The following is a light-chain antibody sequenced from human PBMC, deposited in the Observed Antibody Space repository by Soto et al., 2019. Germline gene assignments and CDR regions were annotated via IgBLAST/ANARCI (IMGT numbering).Light chain of an antibody. CDR3: QSYDSSLSAV. J-gene: IGLJ7*01. V-gene: IGLV1-40*01. Sequence: QSVLTQPPSVSGAPGQRVTISCTGSSSNIGAGYDVHWYQQLPGTAPKLLIYGNDNRPSGVPDRFSGSKSGTSASLAITGLQAEDEADYYCQSYDSSLSAVFGGGTPLTVL. CDR2: GND. CDR1: SSNIGAGYD.